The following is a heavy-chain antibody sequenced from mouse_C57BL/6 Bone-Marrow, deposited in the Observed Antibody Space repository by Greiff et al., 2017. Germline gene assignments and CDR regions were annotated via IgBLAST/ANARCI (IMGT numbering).Heavy chain of an antibody. D-gene: IGHD2-2*01. Sequence: QVQLQQPGAELVRPGSSVKLSCKASGYTFTSYWMDWVKQRPGQGLEWIGNIYPSDSETHYNQKFKDKATLTVDKSSSTAYMQLSSLTSEDSAVYYCAREAMVTPWFAYWGQGTLVTVSA. CDR2: IYPSDSET. J-gene: IGHJ3*01. CDR1: GYTFTSYW. V-gene: IGHV1-61*01. CDR3: AREAMVTPWFAY.